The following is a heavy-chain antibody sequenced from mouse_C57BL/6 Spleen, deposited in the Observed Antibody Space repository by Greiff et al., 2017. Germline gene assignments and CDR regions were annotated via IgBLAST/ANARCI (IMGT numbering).Heavy chain of an antibody. J-gene: IGHJ2*01. CDR1: CYTFTNYP. Sequence: QVQLQQSGAELVKPGASVKMSCKASCYTFTNYPIEGMKQKHGKSLEWIGNFPTYNEDNKYNEKFKGKATLTVENSSSTVYLELIRLTSDDSAVYYCARGADDGYFGSYFDYWGQGTTLTVSS. V-gene: IGHV1-47*01. CDR2: FPTYNEDN. CDR3: ARGADDGYFGSYFDY. D-gene: IGHD2-3*01.